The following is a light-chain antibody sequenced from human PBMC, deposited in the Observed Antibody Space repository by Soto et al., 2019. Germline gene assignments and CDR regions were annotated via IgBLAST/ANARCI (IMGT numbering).Light chain of an antibody. V-gene: IGKV1-8*01. J-gene: IGKJ1*01. Sequence: AIRMTQSPSSFSASTGDRVTITCRASQGISSYLAWYQQKPGKAPKLLIYDASTLQSGVPSRFSGSGSGTDFTLTISSLQPEDFATYYCQQSYSTLWTFGQGTKVDI. CDR1: QGISSY. CDR2: DAS. CDR3: QQSYSTLWT.